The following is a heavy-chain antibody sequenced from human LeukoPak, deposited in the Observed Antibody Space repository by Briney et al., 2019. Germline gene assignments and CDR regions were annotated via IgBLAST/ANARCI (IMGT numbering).Heavy chain of an antibody. CDR3: ASSTAIGY. CDR2: ISSSARTI. CDR1: GFTFSIYE. Sequence: GGALRLSCVVSGFTFSIYEMNWVRQAPGKGLEWVSYISSSARTIYYADSVKGRFTISRDNAKNSLYLQMNSLRTEDTAVYYCASSTAIGYWGQGTLVTVSS. V-gene: IGHV3-48*03. J-gene: IGHJ4*02.